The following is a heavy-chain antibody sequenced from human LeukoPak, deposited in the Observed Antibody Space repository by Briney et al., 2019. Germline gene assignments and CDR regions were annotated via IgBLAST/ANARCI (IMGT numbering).Heavy chain of an antibody. Sequence: SETLSLTCAVSVGSISSYYWSWIREPPGKGLEWVGYIYYSGSTNYNPPLKSRVTLSVDTSKNQFSLEVSSVTPADTAVYYCARHDRGSGWYSVELSQFDYWGQGTPVTVSS. CDR3: ARHDRGSGWYSVELSQFDY. J-gene: IGHJ4*02. CDR1: VGSISSYY. D-gene: IGHD6-19*01. V-gene: IGHV4-59*08. CDR2: IYYSGST.